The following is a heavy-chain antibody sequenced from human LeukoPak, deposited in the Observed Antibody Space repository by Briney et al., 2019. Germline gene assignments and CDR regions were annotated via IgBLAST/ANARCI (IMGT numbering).Heavy chain of an antibody. CDR2: ISGSSGII. V-gene: IGHV3-48*01. CDR1: GFTFNTYT. D-gene: IGHD6-6*01. J-gene: IGHJ6*02. Sequence: GGSLRLSCAASGFTFNTYTMNWVRQAPGKGLEWVSYISGSSGIIDYADSVRGRFTISRDNAKNSLYLRMNSLRAEDTAVYYCARAGSSSLRDYYYYGMDVWGQGTTVTVSS. CDR3: ARAGSSSLRDYYYYGMDV.